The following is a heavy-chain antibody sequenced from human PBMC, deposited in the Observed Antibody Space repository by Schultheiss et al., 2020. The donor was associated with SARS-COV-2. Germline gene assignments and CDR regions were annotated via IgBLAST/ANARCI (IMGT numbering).Heavy chain of an antibody. V-gene: IGHV1-18*01. J-gene: IGHJ5*02. Sequence: ASVKVSCKASGYTFTSYGISWVRQAPGQGLEWMGWISAYNGNTNYAQKLQGRVTMTRDTSTSTAYMELRSLRSDDTAVYYCARDHSDILNYNWFDPWGQGTLVTVSS. CDR2: ISAYNGNT. D-gene: IGHD3-9*01. CDR1: GYTFTSYG. CDR3: ARDHSDILNYNWFDP.